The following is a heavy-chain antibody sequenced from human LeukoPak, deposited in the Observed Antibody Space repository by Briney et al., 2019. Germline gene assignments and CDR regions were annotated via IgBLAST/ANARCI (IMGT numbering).Heavy chain of an antibody. V-gene: IGHV1-2*04. CDR3: ARELGYCSSTSCYLFIDY. CDR1: GYTFTGSY. J-gene: IGHJ4*02. CDR2: INANSGGT. Sequence: ASVKVSCKPSGYTFTGSYMHWVRQAPGQGVEWMGWINANSGGTNYAQKFKGWVTMTRDTSISTAYMELSRLRSNDTAVYYCARELGYCSSTSCYLFIDYWGQGTLVTVSA. D-gene: IGHD2-2*01.